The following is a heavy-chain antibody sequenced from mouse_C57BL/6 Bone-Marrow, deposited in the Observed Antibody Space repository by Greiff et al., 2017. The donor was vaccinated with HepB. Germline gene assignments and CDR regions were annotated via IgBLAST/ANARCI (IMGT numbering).Heavy chain of an antibody. D-gene: IGHD2-3*01. Sequence: VQLQESGAELVRPGASVTLSCKASGYTFTVYDMHWVKQPPVHGLEWIGSIDPETGGTAYNQKFKGKAILTADKSSSTAYMELRSLTSEDSAVYYCTRWLLLYWGQGTTLTVSS. CDR3: TRWLLLY. V-gene: IGHV1-15*01. CDR1: GYTFTVYD. J-gene: IGHJ2*01. CDR2: IDPETGGT.